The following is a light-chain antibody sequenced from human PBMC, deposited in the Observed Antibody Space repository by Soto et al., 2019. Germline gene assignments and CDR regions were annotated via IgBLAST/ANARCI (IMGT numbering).Light chain of an antibody. CDR2: HVS. CDR3: SSYTSTSTYV. V-gene: IGLV2-14*01. J-gene: IGLJ1*01. CDR1: SSDVGGYNY. Sequence: QSAQTQPASVSGSPGQSITISCTGTSSDVGGYNYVSWYQQYPGKAPKLMIYHVSNRPSGVSNRFSGSKSGNSASLTISGLQAEDEADYYCSSYTSTSTYVFGTGTKVTVL.